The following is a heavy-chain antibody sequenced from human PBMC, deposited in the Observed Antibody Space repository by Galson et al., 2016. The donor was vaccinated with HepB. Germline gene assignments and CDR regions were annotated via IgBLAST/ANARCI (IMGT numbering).Heavy chain of an antibody. CDR3: ARHTGEEHWLIKLES. Sequence: QSGAEVKKPGESLLISCKASGYNFTNFWIGWVRQTPEKGLEWMGFIYPGDSDTRYSPSFQDHVTISADTSISTAYLQWTSLRASDTAIYYCARHTGEEHWLIKLESWGQGTRVIVSA. CDR1: GYNFTNFW. J-gene: IGHJ4*02. V-gene: IGHV5-51*01. D-gene: IGHD1-14*01. CDR2: IYPGDSDT.